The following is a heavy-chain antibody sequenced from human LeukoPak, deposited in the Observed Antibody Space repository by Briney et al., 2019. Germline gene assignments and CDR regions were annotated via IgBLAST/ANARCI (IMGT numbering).Heavy chain of an antibody. CDR3: AKDRGGLLWFGDTLEYMDV. CDR2: ISGSGGST. Sequence: GGSLRLSCAASGFTFSSYAMSWVRQAPGKGLEWVSAISGSGGSTYYADSVKGRFTISRDNSKNTLYLQMNSLRAEDTAVYYCAKDRGGLLWFGDTLEYMDVWGKGTTVTVSS. J-gene: IGHJ6*03. V-gene: IGHV3-23*01. CDR1: GFTFSSYA. D-gene: IGHD3-10*01.